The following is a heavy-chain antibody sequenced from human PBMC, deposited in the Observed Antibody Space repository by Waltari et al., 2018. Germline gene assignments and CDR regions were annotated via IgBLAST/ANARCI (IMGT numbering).Heavy chain of an antibody. V-gene: IGHV4-39*07. D-gene: IGHD6-13*01. CDR2: IYYSGST. J-gene: IGHJ6*02. Sequence: QLQLQESGPGLVKPSETLSLTCTVSGGSISSSSYYWGWIRQPPGKGLEWIGSIYYSGSTYYNPSLKSRVTISVDTSKNQFSLKLSSVTAADTAVYYWARGRRWAAAGTSNGMDVWGQGTTVTVSS. CDR3: ARGRRWAAAGTSNGMDV. CDR1: GGSISSSSYY.